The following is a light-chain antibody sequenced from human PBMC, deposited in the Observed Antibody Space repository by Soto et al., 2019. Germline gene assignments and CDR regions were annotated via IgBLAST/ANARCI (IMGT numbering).Light chain of an antibody. CDR2: ATS. CDR3: QQYNNWPLT. CDR1: QTIRSH. Sequence: DIQMTQFPLSLSASVGDRVTITCRASQTIRSHLNWYQQKPGEAPKIVIYATSTLQSGVPSRFSGSGSGTEFTLTISSLQSEDFAVYYCQQYNNWPLTFGGGTKVDIK. J-gene: IGKJ4*01. V-gene: IGKV1-9*01.